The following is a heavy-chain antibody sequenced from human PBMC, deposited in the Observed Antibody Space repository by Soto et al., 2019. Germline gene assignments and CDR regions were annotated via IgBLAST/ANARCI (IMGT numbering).Heavy chain of an antibody. CDR2: MNPNTGNS. J-gene: IGHJ4*02. V-gene: IGHV1-8*02. Sequence: GASVMVSCKASGCTFSSYAISWVRQAPGQGLEWMGWMNPNTGNSGYAQKFQGRVTLTSDTSISTAHMELSSLRSDDTAVYYCARRAETNGWNGFGADKYYFDFWGQGTLVTVSS. CDR3: ARRAETNGWNGFGADKYYFDF. CDR1: GCTFSSYA. D-gene: IGHD1-1*01.